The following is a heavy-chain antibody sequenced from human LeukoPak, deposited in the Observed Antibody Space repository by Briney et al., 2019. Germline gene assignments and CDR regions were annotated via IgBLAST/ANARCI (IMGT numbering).Heavy chain of an antibody. V-gene: IGHV3-23*01. CDR2: ISGSGGST. Sequence: GGSLRLSCAASGFTVSSYAMSWVRQAPGKGLEWVSAISGSGGSTYYADSVKGRFTISRDNSKNTLYLQMNSLRAEDTAVYYCPKDLVTDIVVVPAAMQTYFDYWGQGTLVTVSS. D-gene: IGHD2-2*01. J-gene: IGHJ4*02. CDR1: GFTVSSYA. CDR3: PKDLVTDIVVVPAAMQTYFDY.